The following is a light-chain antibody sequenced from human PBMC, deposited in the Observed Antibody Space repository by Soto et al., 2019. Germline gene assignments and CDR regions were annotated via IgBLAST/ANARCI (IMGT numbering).Light chain of an antibody. CDR2: GVS. J-gene: IGKJ4*01. CDR1: QSVGNN. V-gene: IGKV3-15*01. CDR3: QQYSNWPLT. Sequence: EIVMTQSPATLSVSPRERATLSCRASQSVGNNFAWYQQKPGQAPRLLIYGVSIRATGVPSRFSGSGSGTEFTLTISSLQSEGFAVYYCQQYSNWPLTFGGGTKVDIK.